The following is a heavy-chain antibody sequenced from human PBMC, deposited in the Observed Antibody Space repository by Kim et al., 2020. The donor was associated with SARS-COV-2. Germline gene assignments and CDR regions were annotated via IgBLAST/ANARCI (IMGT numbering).Heavy chain of an antibody. Sequence: GGSLRLSCAASGFTFATYGMHWVRQTPGKGLEWVALMWYDGISTYYADSVKGRFTVSRDNSENTVFLQMNSLRVEDTAIYYCARDRRTAPRSLIIGHGMDVWGPGTTVTAS. CDR2: MWYDGIST. J-gene: IGHJ6*02. CDR3: ARDRRTAPRSLIIGHGMDV. V-gene: IGHV3-33*01. D-gene: IGHD5-18*01. CDR1: GFTFATYG.